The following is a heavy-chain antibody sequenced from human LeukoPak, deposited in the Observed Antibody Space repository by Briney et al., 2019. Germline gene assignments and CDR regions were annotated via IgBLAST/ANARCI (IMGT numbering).Heavy chain of an antibody. CDR3: ARGYYCDSSGYYPFAY. J-gene: IGHJ4*02. CDR2: IYYSGST. CDR1: GGSISSHY. Sequence: PSETLSLTCTVSGGSISSHYWSWIRQPPGKGLEWIGYIYYSGSTNYNPSLKSRVTISVDTSKNQFSLKLSSVTAADTAVYYCARGYYCDSSGYYPFAYWGQGTLVTVSS. V-gene: IGHV4-59*11. D-gene: IGHD3-22*01.